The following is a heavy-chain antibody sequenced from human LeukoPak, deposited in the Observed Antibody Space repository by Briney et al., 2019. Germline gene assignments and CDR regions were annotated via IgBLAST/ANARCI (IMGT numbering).Heavy chain of an antibody. CDR1: GFTFSSYW. V-gene: IGHV3-7*01. CDR3: ASENFWSGYRGYYYYYMDV. Sequence: PGGSLRLSSAASGFTFSSYWMSWVRQAPGKGLEWVANIKQDGSEKYYVDSVKGRFTISRDNVKNSLYLQMNSLRAEDTAVYYCASENFWSGYRGYYYYYMDVWGKGTTVTVSS. D-gene: IGHD3-3*01. CDR2: IKQDGSEK. J-gene: IGHJ6*03.